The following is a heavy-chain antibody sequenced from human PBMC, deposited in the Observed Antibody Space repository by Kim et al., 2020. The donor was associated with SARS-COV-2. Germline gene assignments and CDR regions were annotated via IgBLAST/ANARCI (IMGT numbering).Heavy chain of an antibody. CDR1: GFTFSSYA. CDR2: IYSGGSST. CDR3: AKGGWAPGTGYYYGMDV. D-gene: IGHD1-26*01. Sequence: GGSLRLSCAASGFTFSSYAMSWVRQAPGKGLEWVSVIYSGGSSTYYADSVKGRFTISRDNSKNTLYLQMNSLRAEDTAVYYCAKGGWAPGTGYYYGMDVWGQGTTVTVSS. V-gene: IGHV3-23*03. J-gene: IGHJ6*02.